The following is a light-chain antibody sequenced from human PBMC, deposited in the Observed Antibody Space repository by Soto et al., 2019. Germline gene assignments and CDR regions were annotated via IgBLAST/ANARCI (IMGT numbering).Light chain of an antibody. CDR2: GNS. Sequence: QSVLTQPPSVSGAPGQRVTISCTGSSSNIGAGYDVHWYQQLPGTAPKLLIYGNSNRPSAVPDRFSGSKSGTSASLAITGLQAEDEADYYCQSYDSSLSVVFGTWTKLTVL. V-gene: IGLV1-40*01. J-gene: IGLJ1*01. CDR3: QSYDSSLSVV. CDR1: SSNIGAGYD.